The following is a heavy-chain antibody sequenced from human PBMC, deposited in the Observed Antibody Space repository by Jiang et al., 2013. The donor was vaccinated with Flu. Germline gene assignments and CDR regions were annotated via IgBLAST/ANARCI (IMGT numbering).Heavy chain of an antibody. Sequence: SGAEVKKPGSSVKVSCKASGGTFGTFSSNAIIWVRQAPGQGLEWMGGILPLVDITDYTRKFQGRVTITADKSTSTAYMELSSLRFEDTAVYYCAREGSRAGMMVVGNSRRAIYNWFDPWGQGTLVTVTS. CDR3: AREGSRAGMMVVGNSRRAIYNWFDP. D-gene: IGHD2-21*01. CDR2: ILPLVDIT. V-gene: IGHV1-69*10. CDR1: GGTFGTFSSNA. J-gene: IGHJ5*02.